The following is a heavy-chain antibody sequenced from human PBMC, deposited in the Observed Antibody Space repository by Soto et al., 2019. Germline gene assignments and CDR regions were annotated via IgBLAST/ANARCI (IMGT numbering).Heavy chain of an antibody. CDR2: ISDSGGDT. V-gene: IGHV3-23*01. CDR3: AKDSNVYKYVFSFDY. J-gene: IGHJ4*02. CDR1: GFTFSSYA. Sequence: GGSLRLSCAASGFTFSSYAMSWVRQAPGKGLEWVSAISDSGGDTYYVDSVKGRFTISRDNSENTLYLQMSSLRAEDTAIYYCAKDSNVYKYVFSFDYWGQGTLVTVSS. D-gene: IGHD3-10*02.